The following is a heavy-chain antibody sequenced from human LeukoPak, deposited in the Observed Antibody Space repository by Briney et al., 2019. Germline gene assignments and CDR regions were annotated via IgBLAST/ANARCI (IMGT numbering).Heavy chain of an antibody. CDR1: GFTFSSYS. CDR2: ISSSSSYI. J-gene: IGHJ6*03. Sequence: PGGSLRLSCAASGFTFSSYSMNWVRQAPGKGLEWVSSISSSSSYIYYADSVKGRFTISRDNAKNSLYLQMNSLRAEDKAVYYCARDKAGTTPYYYYSMDVWGKGTTVTVSS. V-gene: IGHV3-21*01. D-gene: IGHD1-14*01. CDR3: ARDKAGTTPYYYYSMDV.